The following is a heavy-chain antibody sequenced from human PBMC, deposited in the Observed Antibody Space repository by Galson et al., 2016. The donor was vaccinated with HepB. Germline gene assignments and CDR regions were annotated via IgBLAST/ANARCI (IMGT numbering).Heavy chain of an antibody. V-gene: IGHV3-33*01. CDR3: AREHPGIAAAILAY. Sequence: SLRLSCAASGFTFSSCGMHWVRQAPGKGLEWLALIWYDGSNDYYADSVKGRFTISRDNSKNTLYLQLNSLRAEDTAVYYCAREHPGIAAAILAYGGQGTLVTGST. CDR1: GFTFSSCG. D-gene: IGHD6-25*01. J-gene: IGHJ4*02. CDR2: IWYDGSND.